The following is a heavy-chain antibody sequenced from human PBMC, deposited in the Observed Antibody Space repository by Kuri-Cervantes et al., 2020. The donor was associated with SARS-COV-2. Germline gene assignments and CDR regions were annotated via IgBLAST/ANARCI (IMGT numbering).Heavy chain of an antibody. Sequence: GSLRLSCTVSGGSISSSSYYWGWIRQPPGKGLEWIGSIYYSGSTYYNPSLKSRVTISVDTSKNQFSLKLNSVTAADTAVYYCARAAAGNWYFDLWGRGTLVTVSS. D-gene: IGHD6-13*01. V-gene: IGHV4-39*01. CDR2: IYYSGST. CDR3: ARAAAGNWYFDL. J-gene: IGHJ2*01. CDR1: GGSISSSSYY.